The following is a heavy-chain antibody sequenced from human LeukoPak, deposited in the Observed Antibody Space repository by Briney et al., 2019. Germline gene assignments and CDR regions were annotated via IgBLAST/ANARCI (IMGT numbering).Heavy chain of an antibody. CDR1: GGSFSGYY. D-gene: IGHD3-3*01. Sequence: SETLSLTCAVYGGSFSGYYWSWICQPPGKGLEWIGEINHSGSTNYNPSLKSRVTISVDTSKNQFSLKLSSVTAADTAVYYCARGPRRVFGVVIYAFDIWGQGTMVTVSS. V-gene: IGHV4-34*01. CDR3: ARGPRRVFGVVIYAFDI. J-gene: IGHJ3*02. CDR2: INHSGST.